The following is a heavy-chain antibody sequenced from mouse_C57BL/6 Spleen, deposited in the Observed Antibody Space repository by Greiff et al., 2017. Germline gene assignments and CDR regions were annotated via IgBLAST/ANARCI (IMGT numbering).Heavy chain of an antibody. Sequence: QVQLQQSGPELVKPGASVKISCKASGYAFSSSWMNWVKQRPGKGLEWIGRIYPGDGDTNYNGKFKGKATLTADKSSSTAYMQLSSLTSEDSAVYFCARSIDYYGSRDYAMDYWGQGTSVTVSS. V-gene: IGHV1-82*01. CDR2: IYPGDGDT. J-gene: IGHJ4*01. CDR1: GYAFSSSW. CDR3: ARSIDYYGSRDYAMDY. D-gene: IGHD1-1*01.